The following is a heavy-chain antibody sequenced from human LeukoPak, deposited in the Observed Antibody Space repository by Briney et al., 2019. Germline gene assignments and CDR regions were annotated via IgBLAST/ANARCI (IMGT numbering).Heavy chain of an antibody. CDR2: IIPILGIA. Sequence: GSSVKVSCKASGGTFSSYAISWVRQAPGQGLEWMGRIIPILGIANYAQKFQGRVTITADKSTSTAYMELSSLRSEDTAVYYCARVLGYSYGPGLGYWGQGTLVTVSS. D-gene: IGHD5-18*01. J-gene: IGHJ4*02. V-gene: IGHV1-69*04. CDR3: ARVLGYSYGPGLGY. CDR1: GGTFSSYA.